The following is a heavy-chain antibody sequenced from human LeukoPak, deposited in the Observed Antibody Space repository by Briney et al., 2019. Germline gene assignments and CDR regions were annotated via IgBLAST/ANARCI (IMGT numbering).Heavy chain of an antibody. Sequence: SVKVSCKASGGTFSSYAISWVRQAPGQGLEWMGGIIPIFGTANYAQKFQGRVTITADESTSTAYMELSSLRSEDTAVYYCARAGGSGWYLDTYYFDYWGQGTLVTVSS. CDR1: GGTFSSYA. D-gene: IGHD6-19*01. V-gene: IGHV1-69*13. J-gene: IGHJ4*02. CDR3: ARAGGSGWYLDTYYFDY. CDR2: IIPIFGTA.